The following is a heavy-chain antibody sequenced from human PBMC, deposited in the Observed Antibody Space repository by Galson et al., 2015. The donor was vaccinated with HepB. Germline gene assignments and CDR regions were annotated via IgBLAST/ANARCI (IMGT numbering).Heavy chain of an antibody. CDR1: GFTFSSYS. D-gene: IGHD1-26*01. CDR2: ISSSSSYI. J-gene: IGHJ6*03. Sequence: SLRLSCAASGFTFSSYSMNWVRQAPGKGLEWVSSISSSSSYIYYADSVKGRFTISRDNAKNSLYLQMNSLRAEDTAVYYCARDTASYMWSLRYYYYMDVWGKGTTVTVSS. V-gene: IGHV3-21*01. CDR3: ARDTASYMWSLRYYYYMDV.